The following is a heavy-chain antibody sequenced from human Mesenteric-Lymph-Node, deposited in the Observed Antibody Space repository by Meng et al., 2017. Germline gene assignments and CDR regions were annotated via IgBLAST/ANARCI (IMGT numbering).Heavy chain of an antibody. V-gene: IGHV4-4*02. CDR1: GGSIRSTNW. Sequence: QARLQESGPGLVRPSGTLSLTCVVSGGSIRSTNWWSWVRQPPGKGLEWLGEIFHTGSTSYSPSLKSRLIMSVDTSKNQLSLNLTSVTAADTAVYYCASLMTTYSYWGQGTLVTVSS. D-gene: IGHD4-11*01. CDR2: IFHTGST. CDR3: ASLMTTYSY. J-gene: IGHJ4*02.